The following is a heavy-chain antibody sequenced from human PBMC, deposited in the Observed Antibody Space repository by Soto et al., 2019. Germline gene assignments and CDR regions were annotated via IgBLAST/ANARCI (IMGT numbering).Heavy chain of an antibody. CDR3: PREPSI. V-gene: IGHV4-31*03. CDR1: GGSISSGGYY. Sequence: QVQLQESGPGLVKPSQTLSLTCTVSGGSISSGGYYWSWIRQHPGKGLEWIGYIYYSGSTYYNPSITRRVTRSADTSKNQCSLELTSVTAADTAVYYCPREPSIWGQGTLVTVSS. J-gene: IGHJ4*02. CDR2: IYYSGST.